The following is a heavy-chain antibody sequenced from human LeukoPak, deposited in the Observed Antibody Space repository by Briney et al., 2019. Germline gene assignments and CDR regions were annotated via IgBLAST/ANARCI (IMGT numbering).Heavy chain of an antibody. CDR3: ARAQKDDFWSGYYKYYFDY. D-gene: IGHD3-3*01. Sequence: GGSLRLSCAASGFTFSSNDMSWVRQAPGKGLEWVSAIYSGGSTYYSDSVTGRFTISRDNSKNTLYLQMNSLRAEDTAVYYCARAQKDDFWSGYYKYYFDYWGQGTLVTVSS. CDR1: GFTFSSND. J-gene: IGHJ4*02. V-gene: IGHV3-53*01. CDR2: IYSGGST.